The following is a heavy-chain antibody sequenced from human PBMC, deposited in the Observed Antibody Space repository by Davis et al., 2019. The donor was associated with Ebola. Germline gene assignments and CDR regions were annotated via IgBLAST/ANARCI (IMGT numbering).Heavy chain of an antibody. Sequence: GESLKISCAASGFTFSTYWMNWVRQAPGKGLEWVANINQDGSEKYYVDSVKGRFTISRDNAKNSLYLQMNSLRAKDTAVYYCAREIEYYEILTGYFPYWGQGTLITVSS. CDR3: AREIEYYEILTGYFPY. J-gene: IGHJ4*02. CDR2: INQDGSEK. D-gene: IGHD3-9*01. V-gene: IGHV3-7*03. CDR1: GFTFSTYW.